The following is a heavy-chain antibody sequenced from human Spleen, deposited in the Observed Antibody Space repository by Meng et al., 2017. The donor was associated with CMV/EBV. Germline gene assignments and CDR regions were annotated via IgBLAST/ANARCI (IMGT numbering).Heavy chain of an antibody. D-gene: IGHD3-3*01. J-gene: IGHJ4*02. V-gene: IGHV3-74*01. CDR2: INSDGIST. CDR3: TRDFPPYYDSWGTGADS. Sequence: GESLKISCAASGFTFSSYWVHWVRQAPGKGLVWVSRINSDGISTGYADSVKGRFTISRDNAKSTVYLQMNSLRAEDTAVYYCTRDFPPYYDSWGTGADSWGQGTLVTVSS. CDR1: GFTFSSYW.